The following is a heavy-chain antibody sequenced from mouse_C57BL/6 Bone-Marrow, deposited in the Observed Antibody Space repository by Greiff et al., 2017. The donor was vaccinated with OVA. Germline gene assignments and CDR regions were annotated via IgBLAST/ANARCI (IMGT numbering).Heavy chain of an antibody. J-gene: IGHJ2*02. D-gene: IGHD1-1*01. CDR1: GYPFTNYW. CDR2: IAPSDSYI. CDR3: AHCGSRLYLHY. V-gene: IGHV1-59*01. Sequence: VQLQQPGAELVRPGTSVKLSCKASGYPFTNYWMPWVKQRPGQGLEWIGVIAPSDSYINYNQKFKGRATLTVDTSSSTAYMHLSSLTSEDSAVYYCAHCGSRLYLHYWGQGTSLTVSS.